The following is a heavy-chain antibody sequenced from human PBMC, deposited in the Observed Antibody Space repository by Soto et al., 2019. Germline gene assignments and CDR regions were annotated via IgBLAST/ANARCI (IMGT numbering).Heavy chain of an antibody. J-gene: IGHJ5*02. CDR1: GACISRYF. V-gene: IGHV4-4*07. D-gene: IGHD6-19*01. Sequence: SETLSLTCTVSGACISRYFWTWIRQPAGKGLDWIGRISTSGTTNYNPSLKSRVTMSVDTSKNHFSLNLSSVTAADTAVYYCAREAGPDRWFDPWGQGTLVSVSS. CDR2: ISTSGTT. CDR3: AREAGPDRWFDP.